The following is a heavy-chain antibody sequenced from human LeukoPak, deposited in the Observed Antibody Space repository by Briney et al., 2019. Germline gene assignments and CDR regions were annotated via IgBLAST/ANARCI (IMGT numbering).Heavy chain of an antibody. D-gene: IGHD2-21*02. V-gene: IGHV3-23*01. J-gene: IGHJ4*02. CDR2: ISGSGGST. CDR1: GFTFSSYG. Sequence: GGSLRLSCAASGFTFSSYGMTWVRQAPGKGLEWVSGISGSGGSTYYADSVKGRFTISRDNSKNTLYLQMNSLRAEDTAVYYCAKEVGGDKAFWGQGTLVTVSS. CDR3: AKEVGGDKAF.